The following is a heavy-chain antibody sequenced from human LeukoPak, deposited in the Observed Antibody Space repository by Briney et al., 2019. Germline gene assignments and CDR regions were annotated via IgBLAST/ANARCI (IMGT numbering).Heavy chain of an antibody. Sequence: PGGSLRLSCSASGFTFSSYAMHWVRQAPGKGLEYVSAISSNGGSTYYADSVKSRFTISRDNSKNTLYLQMSSLRAEDTAVYYCVKGQRYYDSSGYYSIEYFQHWGQGTLVTVSS. J-gene: IGHJ1*01. CDR2: ISSNGGST. V-gene: IGHV3-64D*09. D-gene: IGHD3-22*01. CDR3: VKGQRYYDSSGYYSIEYFQH. CDR1: GFTFSSYA.